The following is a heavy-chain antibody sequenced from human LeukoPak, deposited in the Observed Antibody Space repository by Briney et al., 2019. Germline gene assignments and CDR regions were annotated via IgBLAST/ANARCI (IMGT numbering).Heavy chain of an antibody. CDR3: ARDLSFGSLDF. J-gene: IGHJ4*02. CDR1: GVILSTHG. CDR2: MWYDGSRE. Sequence: GGSLRLSCAASGVILSTHGMHWVRQAPGKGLEWVAGMWYDGSREDYADSVKGRFTISRDMSKNTLNLQMNSLRVEDTAMFYCARDLSFGSLDFRGQGTLVTVSS. D-gene: IGHD1-26*01. V-gene: IGHV3-33*01.